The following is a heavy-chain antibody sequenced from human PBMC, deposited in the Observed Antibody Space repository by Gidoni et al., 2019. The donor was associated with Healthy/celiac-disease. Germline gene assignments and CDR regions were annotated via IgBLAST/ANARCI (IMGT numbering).Heavy chain of an antibody. V-gene: IGHV4-34*01. CDR3: ARGGSSSSEDYCDY. CDR2: INHRGST. D-gene: IGHD6-6*01. J-gene: IGHJ4*02. Sequence: QVQLQQWGAGLLKPSETLSLTCAVYGGSFSGYYWSWLRQPPVKGMEWIGEINHRGSTNYNPSLKSRVTISVDTSKNQCSLKLSSVTAADTAVYYCARGGSSSSEDYCDYWGQGTLVTVSS. CDR1: GGSFSGYY.